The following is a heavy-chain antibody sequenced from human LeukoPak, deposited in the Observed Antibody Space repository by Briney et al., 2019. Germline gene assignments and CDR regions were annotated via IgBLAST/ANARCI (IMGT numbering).Heavy chain of an antibody. CDR2: IWYDGTNK. J-gene: IGHJ4*02. CDR1: GFTFSSYG. V-gene: IGHV3-33*01. Sequence: PGGSLRLSCAASGFTFSSYGVHWVRQAPGKGLEWVALIWYDGTNKYYADSVKGRFTISRDNSKNTLYLQMNSLRAEDTAVYYCARDFSSGWLDYWGQGTLDTVSS. D-gene: IGHD6-19*01. CDR3: ARDFSSGWLDY.